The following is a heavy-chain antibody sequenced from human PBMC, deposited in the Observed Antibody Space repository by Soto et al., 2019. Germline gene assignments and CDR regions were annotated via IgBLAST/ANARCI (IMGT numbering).Heavy chain of an antibody. CDR1: GFTFSSYW. V-gene: IGHV3-7*01. D-gene: IGHD4-17*01. Sequence: GGSLRLSCAASGFTFSSYWMIWVRQAPGKGLEWVANIKQDGSEKYYVDSVKGRFTISRDNAKDSLYLQMNSLRAEDTAVYFCARRTTVTTSWSAFDIWGQGTMVTVSS. CDR2: IKQDGSEK. J-gene: IGHJ3*02. CDR3: ARRTTVTTSWSAFDI.